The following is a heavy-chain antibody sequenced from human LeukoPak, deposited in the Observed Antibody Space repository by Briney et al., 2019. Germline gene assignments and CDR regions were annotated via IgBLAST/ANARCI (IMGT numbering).Heavy chain of an antibody. CDR3: AKTTSEGAHFDY. CDR1: DGSISSGGYS. CDR2: IYHSGST. D-gene: IGHD1-7*01. J-gene: IGHJ4*02. V-gene: IGHV4-30-2*01. Sequence: SETLSLTCAVSDGSISSGGYSWSWIRQPPGKGLEWIGYIYHSGSTYYNPSLKSRVTISVDRSKNQFSLKLSSVTAADTAVYYCAKTTSEGAHFDYWGQGTLVTVSS.